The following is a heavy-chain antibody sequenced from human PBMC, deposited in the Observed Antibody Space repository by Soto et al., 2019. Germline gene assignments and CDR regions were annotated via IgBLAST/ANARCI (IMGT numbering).Heavy chain of an antibody. CDR3: TTSYYYDSREYDY. Sequence: GGSLRLSCAASGVTFSNAWMNWVRQAPGKGLEWVGRIKSKTDGGTTDYAAPVKGRFTISRDDSKNTLYLQMNSLKTEDTAVYYCTTSYYYDSREYDYWGQGTLVTVSS. CDR1: GVTFSNAW. J-gene: IGHJ4*02. D-gene: IGHD3-22*01. V-gene: IGHV3-15*07. CDR2: IKSKTDGGTT.